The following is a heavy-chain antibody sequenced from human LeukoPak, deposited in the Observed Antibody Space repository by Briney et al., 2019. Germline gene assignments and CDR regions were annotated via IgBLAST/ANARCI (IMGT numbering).Heavy chain of an antibody. CDR2: IGTAGDT. J-gene: IGHJ2*01. CDR3: ARAPYGGDDWYFDL. V-gene: IGHV3-13*01. CDR1: GFTFSSYD. Sequence: PGGSLRLSCAASGFTFSSYDMHWVRQATGKGLEWVSAIGTAGDTYYPGSVKGRFTISRENAKNSLYLQMNSLRAGDTAVYYCARAPYGGDDWYFDLWGRGTLVTVSS. D-gene: IGHD4-23*01.